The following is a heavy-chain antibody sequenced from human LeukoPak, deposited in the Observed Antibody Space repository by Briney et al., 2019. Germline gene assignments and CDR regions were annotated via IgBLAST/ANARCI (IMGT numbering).Heavy chain of an antibody. CDR2: IYYTGSV. V-gene: IGHV4-31*02. Sequence: LRLSCAASGFTFSSSAMSWVRQPPGEGLEWIGYIYYTGSVDYNASLKSRLTISLDTSKNRFSLKLNSVTAADTAVYYCARDHSYYFGSQTSTLDVWGQGTAVSVSS. CDR1: GFTFSSSA. D-gene: IGHD3-10*01. J-gene: IGHJ6*02. CDR3: ARDHSYYFGSQTSTLDV.